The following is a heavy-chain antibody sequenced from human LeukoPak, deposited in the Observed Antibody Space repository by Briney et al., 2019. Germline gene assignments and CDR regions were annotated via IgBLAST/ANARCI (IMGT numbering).Heavy chain of an antibody. J-gene: IGHJ4*02. D-gene: IGHD6-13*01. V-gene: IGHV6-1*01. CDR3: ARYTSTWYFEY. Sequence: SQTLSLTCAISGDSVSSNSGAWSWIGQSPSRGLEWLGRTYYRSKWYSDYAVSVRSRITINPDTSKNQFSLQLNSVTPEDTAVYYCARYTSTWYFEYWGQGTLVTVSS. CDR2: TYYRSKWYS. CDR1: GDSVSSNSGA.